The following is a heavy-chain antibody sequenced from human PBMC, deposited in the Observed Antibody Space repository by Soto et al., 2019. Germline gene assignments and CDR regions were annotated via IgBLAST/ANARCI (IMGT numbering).Heavy chain of an antibody. V-gene: IGHV4-61*08. CDR1: RGSVSGRAYY. Sequence: SEALSLTCTVSRGSVSGRAYYWSWIRQSPGKGLEWIGYIFHSGSTYYNPSLKSRVTMSVDTSKNQFSLKLSSVTAVDTAVYYCARVAVAATSGMDVWGQGTTVTVSS. CDR2: IFHSGST. J-gene: IGHJ6*02. CDR3: ARVAVAATSGMDV. D-gene: IGHD2-15*01.